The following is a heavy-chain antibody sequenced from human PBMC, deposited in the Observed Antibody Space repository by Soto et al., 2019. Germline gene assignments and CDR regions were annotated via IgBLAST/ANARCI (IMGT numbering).Heavy chain of an antibody. CDR3: AKIGFWVSVWNDDAFDI. J-gene: IGHJ3*02. V-gene: IGHV3-9*01. D-gene: IGHD1-1*01. CDR2: ISWNSGSI. Sequence: GGSLRLSCAASGFSFDDYAMHWVRQAPGKGLEWVSGISWNSGSIGYADSVKGRFTISRDNAKNSLYLQMNSLRAEDTALYYCAKIGFWVSVWNDDAFDICGQGTMVTVSS. CDR1: GFSFDDYA.